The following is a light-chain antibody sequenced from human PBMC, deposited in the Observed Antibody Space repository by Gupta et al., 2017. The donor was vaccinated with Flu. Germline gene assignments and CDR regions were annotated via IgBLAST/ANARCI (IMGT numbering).Light chain of an antibody. CDR3: QSCDVSNHWV. CDR2: EDN. Sequence: VTSSCTRSSGSIVSSYVQWYQQRPGSSPTTVICEDNRRPSGGPDRFSGSIDSSSNAASLTISGRKTEDEADYYCQSCDVSNHWVFGGGTKLTVL. CDR1: SGSIVSSY. J-gene: IGLJ3*02. V-gene: IGLV6-57*01.